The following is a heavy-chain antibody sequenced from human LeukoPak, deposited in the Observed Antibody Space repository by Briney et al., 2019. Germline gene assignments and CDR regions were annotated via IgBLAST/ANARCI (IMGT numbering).Heavy chain of an antibody. Sequence: SETLSLTCAVYGGSFSGYYWSWIRQPPGKGLEWIGEINHSGSTNYNPSLKSRVTISVDTSKNQFSLKLSSVTAADTAVYYCARSVYDISSYYYDMDVWGQGTTVTVSS. J-gene: IGHJ6*02. CDR3: ARSVYDISSYYYDMDV. D-gene: IGHD3-9*01. V-gene: IGHV4-34*01. CDR1: GGSFSGYY. CDR2: INHSGST.